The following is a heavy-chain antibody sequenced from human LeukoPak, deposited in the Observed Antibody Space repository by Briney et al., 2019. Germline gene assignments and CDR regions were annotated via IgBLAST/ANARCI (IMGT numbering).Heavy chain of an antibody. Sequence: GGSLRLSCAASGFTFSSYGMHWVRQAPGKGLEWVAFIRYDGSNKYYADSVKGRFTISRDNSKNTLYLQMNSLRAEDTAVYYCAKLNGYGDYVGRGNVDYWGQGTLVTVSS. V-gene: IGHV3-30*02. CDR1: GFTFSSYG. CDR2: IRYDGSNK. CDR3: AKLNGYGDYVGRGNVDY. J-gene: IGHJ4*02. D-gene: IGHD4-17*01.